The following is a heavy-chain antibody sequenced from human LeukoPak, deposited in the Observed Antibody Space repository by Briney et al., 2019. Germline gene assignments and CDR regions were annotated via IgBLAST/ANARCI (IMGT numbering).Heavy chain of an antibody. V-gene: IGHV1-8*02. CDR3: ARAQRSVPRVVGATRLGYYFDY. J-gene: IGHJ4*02. CDR2: MNPNSGNT. Sequence: ASVKVSCKASGYTFTSYGISWVRQATGQGLEWMGWMNPNSGNTGYAQKFQGRVTMTRNTSISTAYMELSSLRSEDTAVYYCARAQRSVPRVVGATRLGYYFDYWGQGTLVTVSS. CDR1: GYTFTSYG. D-gene: IGHD1-26*01.